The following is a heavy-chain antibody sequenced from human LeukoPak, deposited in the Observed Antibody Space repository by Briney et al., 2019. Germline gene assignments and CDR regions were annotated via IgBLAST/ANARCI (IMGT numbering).Heavy chain of an antibody. D-gene: IGHD3-10*01. CDR3: ARGHSITMVREADGMDV. CDR1: GYTFTSYF. Sequence: ASVKVSCKASGYTFTSYFMHWVRQAPGQGLEGMGIINPSGGNTCYAQKFQGRVTITADESTRTAYMELSSLRSEDTAVYYCARGHSITMVREADGMDVWGQGTTVTVSS. CDR2: INPSGGNT. V-gene: IGHV1-46*01. J-gene: IGHJ6*02.